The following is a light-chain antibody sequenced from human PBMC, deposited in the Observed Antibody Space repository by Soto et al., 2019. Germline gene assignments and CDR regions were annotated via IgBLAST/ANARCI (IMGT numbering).Light chain of an antibody. CDR1: QAIGNS. Sequence: DIQMTQSPSSLSASVGDSVIITCRTSQAIGNSLNWYQQRPGKAPSLLVYGTSTLQSGVPSRFSGSGSGTDFTLTISSLQREDFATYYCQQSYSSSWTFGHGTKVEIK. CDR2: GTS. V-gene: IGKV1-39*01. J-gene: IGKJ1*01. CDR3: QQSYSSSWT.